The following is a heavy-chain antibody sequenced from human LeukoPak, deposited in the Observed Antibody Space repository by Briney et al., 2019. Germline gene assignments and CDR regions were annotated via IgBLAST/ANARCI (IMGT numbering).Heavy chain of an antibody. Sequence: GGSLRLSCAASGFTFSDYYMSWIRQAPGKGLEWVSYISSSVSTIYYADSVKGRFTISRDNAKNSLYLQMNSLRAEDTAVYYCAVSVGATSEWFDPWGQGTLVTVSS. CDR1: GFTFSDYY. V-gene: IGHV3-11*04. CDR3: AVSVGATSEWFDP. CDR2: ISSSVSTI. J-gene: IGHJ5*02. D-gene: IGHD1-26*01.